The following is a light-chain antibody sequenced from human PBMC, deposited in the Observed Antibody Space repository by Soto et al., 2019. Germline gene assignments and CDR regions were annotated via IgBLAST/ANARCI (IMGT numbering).Light chain of an antibody. V-gene: IGLV2-14*01. CDR3: GSYTSSSNYV. CDR2: EVS. Sequence: QSLLTRPASVSGCPGQWITIPCTEDVHYDIVSWYQQTPGAARKLLIYEVSNRPSENSDRFSGSQSGHTASLTNSVLHTEDDAVYYCGSYTSSSNYVFGTGTKVGVL. CDR1: DVHYDI. J-gene: IGLJ1*01.